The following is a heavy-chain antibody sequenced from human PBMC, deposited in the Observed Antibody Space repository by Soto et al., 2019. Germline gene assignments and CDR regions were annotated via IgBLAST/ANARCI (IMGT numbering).Heavy chain of an antibody. CDR2: IYNSGST. CDR3: ARGPRRRGMYV. Sequence: SETLSHTCNVSGGSVSRGYYWSWIRQPPGKGLEWIGYIYNSGSTDYNPSLKSRVTISVDTSKTQFSLKLSSVTAADTAMYYCARGPRRRGMYVWGQGTTVTVS. CDR1: GGSVSRGYY. J-gene: IGHJ6*02. V-gene: IGHV4-61*01.